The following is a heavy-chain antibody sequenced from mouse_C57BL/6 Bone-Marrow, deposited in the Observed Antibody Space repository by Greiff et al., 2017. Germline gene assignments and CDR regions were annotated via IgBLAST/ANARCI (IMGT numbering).Heavy chain of an antibody. Sequence: VKLVESGPGLVQPSQSLSITCTVSGFSLTSYGVHWVRQSPGQGLEWLGVIWRGGSTDYNAAFMSRLSITKDNSKSQVFFKMNSLQADDTAIYYCAKYYYGSSYGYFDVWGTGTTVTVSS. CDR2: IWRGGST. J-gene: IGHJ1*03. D-gene: IGHD1-1*01. V-gene: IGHV2-5*01. CDR1: GFSLTSYG. CDR3: AKYYYGSSYGYFDV.